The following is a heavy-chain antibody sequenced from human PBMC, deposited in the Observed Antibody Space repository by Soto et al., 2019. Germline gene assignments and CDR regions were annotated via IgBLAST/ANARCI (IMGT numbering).Heavy chain of an antibody. V-gene: IGHV3-48*03. CDR2: IVGGGSTV. CDR1: GFTFSSYD. Sequence: EVQLVESGGGLVQPGGCLRLSCAASGFTFSSYDMYWVRQAPGKGLEWVSYIVGGGSTVYYADSVKGRFTISRDNAKNSLYLQMNSLRAEDTAVYYCARDFNHRDLLPVYWGQGTLVTVSS. J-gene: IGHJ4*02. D-gene: IGHD1-26*01. CDR3: ARDFNHRDLLPVY.